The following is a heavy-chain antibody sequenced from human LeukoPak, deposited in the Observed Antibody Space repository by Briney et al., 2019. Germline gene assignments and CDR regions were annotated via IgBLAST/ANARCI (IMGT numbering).Heavy chain of an antibody. CDR3: AKDAPPYGYRGLDY. CDR2: IWYDGSNK. CDR1: GFTFSSYG. D-gene: IGHD5-18*01. J-gene: IGHJ4*02. Sequence: GGSLRLSCAASGFTFSSYGMHWVRQAPGKGLEWVAVIWYDGSNKYYADSVKGRFTISRDNSKNTLYLQMNSLRAEDTAVYYCAKDAPPYGYRGLDYWGRGTLVTVSS. V-gene: IGHV3-33*06.